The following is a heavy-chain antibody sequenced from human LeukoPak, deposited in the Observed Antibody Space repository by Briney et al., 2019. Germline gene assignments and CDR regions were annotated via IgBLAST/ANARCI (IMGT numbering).Heavy chain of an antibody. CDR2: IYSGGST. CDR3: AREYYDNSGGEDAFDI. J-gene: IGHJ3*02. D-gene: IGHD3-22*01. CDR1: GFTFSSYS. V-gene: IGHV3-53*01. Sequence: GGSLRLSCAASGFTFSSYSMNWVRQAPGKGLEWVSVIYSGGSTFYADSVEGRFTISRDNSTNTLYLQMNSLRAEDTAMYYCAREYYDNSGGEDAFDIWGPGTMVTVSS.